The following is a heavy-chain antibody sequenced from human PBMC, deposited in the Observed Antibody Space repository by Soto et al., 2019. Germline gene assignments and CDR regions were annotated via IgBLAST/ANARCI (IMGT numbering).Heavy chain of an antibody. D-gene: IGHD6-19*01. Sequence: QVQLVQSGAEVKKPGASVKVSCKASGYTFTSYGISWVRQAPGQGLEWMGWISAYNGNTNHAQKPQGRVTMATDTCTSTAYMELRSLRSDDTAVYYCASPMSGWEGDYWVQETLVTVSS. V-gene: IGHV1-18*01. CDR3: ASPMSGWEGDY. CDR2: ISAYNGNT. J-gene: IGHJ4*02. CDR1: GYTFTSYG.